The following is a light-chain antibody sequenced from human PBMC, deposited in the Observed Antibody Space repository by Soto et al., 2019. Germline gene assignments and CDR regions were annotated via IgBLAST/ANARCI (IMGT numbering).Light chain of an antibody. CDR1: QGIRSW. Sequence: DIQMTQSPSSVSASVGDRVTITCRASQGIRSWLAWYQQRPGKATKLLISAASSLQSAVQSRFSGSGSGTDFTLTISSLQPDDFATDYCQQSDTFPATFGGGTKVEIK. V-gene: IGKV1D-12*01. CDR3: QQSDTFPAT. J-gene: IGKJ4*01. CDR2: AAS.